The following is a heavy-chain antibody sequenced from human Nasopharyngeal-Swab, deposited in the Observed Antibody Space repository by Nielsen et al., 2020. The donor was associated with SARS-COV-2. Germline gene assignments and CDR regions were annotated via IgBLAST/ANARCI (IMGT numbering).Heavy chain of an antibody. Sequence: MRESPGEGLEWIGEINHSGSTNYNPSLKSRVTISVDTSKNQFSLKLSSVTAADTAVYYCARSGSSWYGGAFDIWGQGTMVTVSS. V-gene: IGHV4-34*01. CDR2: INHSGST. J-gene: IGHJ3*02. CDR3: ARSGSSWYGGAFDI. D-gene: IGHD6-13*01.